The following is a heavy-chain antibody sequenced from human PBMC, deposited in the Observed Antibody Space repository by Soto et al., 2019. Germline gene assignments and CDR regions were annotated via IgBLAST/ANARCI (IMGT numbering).Heavy chain of an antibody. CDR3: ARLWSSNEGSS. CDR2: INHSGGT. J-gene: IGHJ4*02. CDR1: GGSVSSGSYY. Sequence: SETLSLTCTVSGGSVSSGSYYWRWIRQPPGKGLEWIGEINHSGGTNYTPSLKSRVSISADASKNHFSLRLTSVTAADTAVYYCARLWSSNEGSSWGQGTLVTVSS. D-gene: IGHD3-10*01. V-gene: IGHV4-39*02.